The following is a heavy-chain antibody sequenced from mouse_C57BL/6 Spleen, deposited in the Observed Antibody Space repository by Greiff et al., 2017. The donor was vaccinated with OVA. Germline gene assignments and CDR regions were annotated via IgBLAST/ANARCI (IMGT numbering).Heavy chain of an antibody. J-gene: IGHJ2*01. CDR3: TRWDDGYYFDY. CDR2: IDPETGGT. Sequence: VKLQESGAELVRPGASVTLSCKASGYTFTDYEMHWVKQTPVHGLEWIGAIDPETGGTAYNQKFKGKAILTADKSSSTAYMELRSLTSEDSAVYYCTRWDDGYYFDYWGQGTTLTVSS. V-gene: IGHV1-15*01. D-gene: IGHD4-1*01. CDR1: GYTFTDYE.